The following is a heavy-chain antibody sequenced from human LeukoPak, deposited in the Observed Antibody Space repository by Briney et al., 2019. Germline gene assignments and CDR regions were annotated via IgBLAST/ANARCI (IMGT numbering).Heavy chain of an antibody. CDR3: ARGVFDSGAHSHDAFDV. J-gene: IGHJ3*01. CDR2: TYSAETS. Sequence: GGSLRLSCAATGFTVSGFYLHWVRQAPGKVLEWVSGTYSAETSYYADSVRGRFTISRDNSRNTVSLEMNNLGAEDTAVYYCARGVFDSGAHSHDAFDVWGRGTMVTVSS. D-gene: IGHD3-22*01. CDR1: GFTVSGFY. V-gene: IGHV3-53*01.